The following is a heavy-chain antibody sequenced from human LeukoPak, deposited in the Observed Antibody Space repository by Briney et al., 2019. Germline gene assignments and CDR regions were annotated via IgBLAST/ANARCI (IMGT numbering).Heavy chain of an antibody. V-gene: IGHV4-34*01. D-gene: IGHD3-22*01. CDR3: ARGCWRLYYYDSSGYYHKNGDYYYYMDV. J-gene: IGHJ6*03. Sequence: PSETLSLTCAVYGGSFSDYYWSWIRQSPGKGLEWIGEINHSGSTNYNPSLKSRVTISVDTSKNQFSLKLSSVTAADTAVYYCARGCWRLYYYDSSGYYHKNGDYYYYMDVWGKGTTVTVSS. CDR2: INHSGST. CDR1: GGSFSDYY.